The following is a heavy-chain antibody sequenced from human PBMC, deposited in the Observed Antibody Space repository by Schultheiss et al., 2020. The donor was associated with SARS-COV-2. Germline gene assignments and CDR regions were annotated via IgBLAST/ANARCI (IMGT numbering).Heavy chain of an antibody. CDR3: ASGNRTVLEWLVHDY. CDR2: INHSGST. Sequence: SETLSLTCAVYGGSFSGYYWSWIRQPPGKGLEWIGEINHSGSTNYNPSLKSRVTISVDTSKNQFSLKLSSVTAADTAVYYCASGNRTVLEWLVHDYWGQGTLVTVSS. CDR1: GGSFSGYY. V-gene: IGHV4-34*01. J-gene: IGHJ4*02. D-gene: IGHD3-3*01.